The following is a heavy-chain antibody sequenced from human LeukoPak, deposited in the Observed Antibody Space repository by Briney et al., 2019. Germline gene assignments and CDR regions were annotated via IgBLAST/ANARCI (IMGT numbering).Heavy chain of an antibody. V-gene: IGHV4-4*07. CDR1: GVTISSYC. Sequence: PSETLSLTCTASGVTISSYCWSWIRQPAGKGLEWIGRIYTSGSTNYNPSLKSRVTMSVDTSKNQFSLKLRSVTAADTAVYYCARGFSSGWLNWFDPWGQGTLVTVSS. J-gene: IGHJ5*02. CDR3: ARGFSSGWLNWFDP. D-gene: IGHD6-19*01. CDR2: IYTSGST.